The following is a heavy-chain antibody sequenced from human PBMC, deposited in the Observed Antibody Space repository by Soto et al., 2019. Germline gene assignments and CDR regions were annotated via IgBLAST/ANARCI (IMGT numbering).Heavy chain of an antibody. D-gene: IGHD4-4*01. J-gene: IGHJ4*02. CDR2: VYYGGT. V-gene: IGHV4-59*01. Sequence: SETLSLTCTVSGGSMISNYWSWIRQSPGKGLEWIGFVYYGGTNYNPSFEGRVTMSVDTPKNQFSLELSSVTAADTAVYYCVSYRGAFYFDHWGQGTLVTVSS. CDR3: VSYRGAFYFDH. CDR1: GGSMISNY.